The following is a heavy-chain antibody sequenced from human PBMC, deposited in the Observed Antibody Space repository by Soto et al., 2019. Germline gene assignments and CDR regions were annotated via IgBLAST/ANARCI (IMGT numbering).Heavy chain of an antibody. J-gene: IGHJ5*02. CDR1: GYSISSGYY. V-gene: IGHV4-38-2*02. D-gene: IGHD6-6*01. CDR2: IYHSGST. Sequence: SETLSLTCAVSGYSISSGYYWGWIRQPPGKGLEWIGSIYHSGSTYYNPSLKSRVTISVDTSKNQFSLKLSSVTAADTAVYYCARDSSIAAPWGLGWYDPWGQGTLVTVSS. CDR3: ARDSSIAAPWGLGWYDP.